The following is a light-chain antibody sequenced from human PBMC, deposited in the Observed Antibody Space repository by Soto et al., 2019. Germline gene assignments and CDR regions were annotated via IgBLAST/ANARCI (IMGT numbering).Light chain of an antibody. V-gene: IGKV1-39*01. Sequence: DIQVTQSPSSLSASVGDTFTITCRTIQSISSYLSWYQQKPGKAPKLLIYAASTLQSGVPSRFSGSGSGTDFTLTISCLQSEDFATYYCQQYYSYPRTFGQGTKVDNK. CDR1: QSISSY. CDR2: AAS. J-gene: IGKJ1*01. CDR3: QQYYSYPRT.